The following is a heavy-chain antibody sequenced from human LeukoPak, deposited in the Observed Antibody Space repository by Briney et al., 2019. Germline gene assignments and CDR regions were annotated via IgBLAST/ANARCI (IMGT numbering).Heavy chain of an antibody. CDR3: AKAPFSSSSVGDY. CDR2: ISGGGGST. D-gene: IGHD6-6*01. CDR1: GVTFGSYG. Sequence: GGSLRLSCAASGVTFGSYGMSWVRQAPGKGLEWVSDISGGGGSTYYADSVKGRFTIFRDNSKNTLYLQMNSLRAEDTAVYYCAKAPFSSSSVGDYWGQGTLVTVSS. J-gene: IGHJ4*02. V-gene: IGHV3-23*01.